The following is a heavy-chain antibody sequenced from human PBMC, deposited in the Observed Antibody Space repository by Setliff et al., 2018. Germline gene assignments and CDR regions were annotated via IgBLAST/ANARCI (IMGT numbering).Heavy chain of an antibody. Sequence: GGSLRLSCAGSGFTFSSHSMNWVRQAPGKGLEWISYISSTSGTIYYADSVKGRFTISRDNAKNSVYLQVNSLRADDTAVYYCARLRAPGSHGLDPWGQGTLVTVSS. CDR1: GFTFSSHS. J-gene: IGHJ5*02. V-gene: IGHV3-48*01. CDR3: ARLRAPGSHGLDP. D-gene: IGHD3-10*01. CDR2: ISSTSGTI.